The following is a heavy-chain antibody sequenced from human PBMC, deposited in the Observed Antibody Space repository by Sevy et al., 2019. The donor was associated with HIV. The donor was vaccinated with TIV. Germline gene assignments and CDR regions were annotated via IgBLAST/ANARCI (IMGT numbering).Heavy chain of an antibody. CDR1: GITFDDYG. CDR2: ISGNSGTI. CDR3: AKAPTPRDYSSGGVSYFDY. V-gene: IGHV3-9*01. J-gene: IGHJ4*02. D-gene: IGHD4-4*01. Sequence: GGSLRLSCAASGITFDDYGMHWVRQVPGKGLEWVSGISGNSGTIAYADSVKGRFTISRDNAKNSLYLQMNSLRAEDTALYYCAKAPTPRDYSSGGVSYFDYWGQGTPVTVSS.